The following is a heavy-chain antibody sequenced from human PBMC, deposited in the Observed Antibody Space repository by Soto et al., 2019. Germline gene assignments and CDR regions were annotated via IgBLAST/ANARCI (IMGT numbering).Heavy chain of an antibody. CDR3: ARVRVGGREYVFDY. CDR1: GYTFTRYN. J-gene: IGHJ4*02. Sequence: QVQLVQSGAEVKKPGASVKVSCKASGYTFTRYNVHWVRQAPGQGLAWMAIINPSGGTTYYVQKFEGRGTLTTDTSTVTVYMELSSLRSDDTAVYYCARVRVGGREYVFDYCGQGTLVTVSS. V-gene: IGHV1-46*01. D-gene: IGHD2-15*01. CDR2: INPSGGTT.